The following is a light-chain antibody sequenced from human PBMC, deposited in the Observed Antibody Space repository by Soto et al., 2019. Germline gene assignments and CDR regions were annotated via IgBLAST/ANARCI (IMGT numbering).Light chain of an antibody. J-gene: IGKJ1*01. Sequence: ETLMTQSPATLSVSPGERATLSCRASQTVSSTFLSWYRHKPGQAPRLLIYDASNRATGIPARFSGSGSGTEFTLTISSLQPDDFATYYCQQYNSYSETFGQGTKVDI. CDR1: QTVSSTF. V-gene: IGKV3D-7*01. CDR2: DAS. CDR3: QQYNSYSET.